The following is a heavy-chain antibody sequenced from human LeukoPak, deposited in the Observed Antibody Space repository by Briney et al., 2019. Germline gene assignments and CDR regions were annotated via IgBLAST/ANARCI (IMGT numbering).Heavy chain of an antibody. V-gene: IGHV3-7*01. J-gene: IGHJ4*02. D-gene: IGHD1-26*01. CDR2: IKQDGSEQ. CDR1: GFTFTTYW. CDR3: ARDGGSYCDY. Sequence: PGGSLRLSCAASGFTFTTYWMGWVRQAPGKGLEWVANIKQDGSEQYYVDSVKGRFTTSRDNAKNSLSLQMNSLRAEDTAVYYCARDGGSYCDYWGQGTLVTVSS.